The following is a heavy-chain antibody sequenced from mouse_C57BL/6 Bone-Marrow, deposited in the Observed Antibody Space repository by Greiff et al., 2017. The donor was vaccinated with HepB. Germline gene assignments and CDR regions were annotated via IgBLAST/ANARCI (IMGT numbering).Heavy chain of an antibody. CDR3: TRDYGSSYGTY. CDR2: IDPETGGT. Sequence: VQGVESGAELVRPGASVTLSCKASGYTFTDYEMHWVKQTPVHGLEWIGAIDPETGGTAYNQKFKGKAILTADKSSSTAYMELRSLTSEDSAVYYCTRDYGSSYGTYWGQGTLVTVSA. D-gene: IGHD1-1*01. V-gene: IGHV1-15*01. J-gene: IGHJ3*01. CDR1: GYTFTDYE.